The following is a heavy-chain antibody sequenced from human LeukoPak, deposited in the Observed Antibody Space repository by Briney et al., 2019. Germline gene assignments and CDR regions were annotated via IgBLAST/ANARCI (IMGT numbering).Heavy chain of an antibody. CDR3: ARREAVAGTEDFLDY. Sequence: GGSLRLSCKGSGYTFTTYWIGWVRQIPGKGLEWMGIIYPGDSDTRYSPSSQGQVTISADRSISTAYLQWSSLKASDTAIYYCARREAVAGTEDFLDYWGQGTLVTVSS. CDR2: IYPGDSDT. D-gene: IGHD6-19*01. J-gene: IGHJ4*02. CDR1: GYTFTTYW. V-gene: IGHV5-51*01.